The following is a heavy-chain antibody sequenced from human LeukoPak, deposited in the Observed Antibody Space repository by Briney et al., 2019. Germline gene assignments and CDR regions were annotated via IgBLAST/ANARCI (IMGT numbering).Heavy chain of an antibody. CDR3: AKALYYYGSGSYSYYFDY. CDR2: ISGSGDST. J-gene: IGHJ4*02. CDR1: GFTFSSYA. Sequence: GGSLRLSCAASGFTFSSYAMSWVRQAPGKGLEWVSAISGSGDSTYYADSVKGRFTISRDNSKNTLYLQMNSLRAEDTAVYYCAKALYYYGSGSYSYYFDYWGQGTLVTVSS. V-gene: IGHV3-23*01. D-gene: IGHD3-10*01.